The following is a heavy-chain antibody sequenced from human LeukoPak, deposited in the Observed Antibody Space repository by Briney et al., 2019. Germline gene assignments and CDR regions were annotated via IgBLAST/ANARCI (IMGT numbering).Heavy chain of an antibody. CDR2: KKQDGSEK. CDR1: GFTFSSYW. Sequence: PGGSLRLSCAASGFTFSSYWMSWVRQAPGKGLEWVANKKQDGSEKYYVDSVKGRFTISRDNAKSSLYLHMNSLRAEDTAVYYCAREGTVSPYNFDYWGQGTLVTVS. CDR3: AREGTVSPYNFDY. V-gene: IGHV3-7*01. J-gene: IGHJ4*02. D-gene: IGHD4-17*01.